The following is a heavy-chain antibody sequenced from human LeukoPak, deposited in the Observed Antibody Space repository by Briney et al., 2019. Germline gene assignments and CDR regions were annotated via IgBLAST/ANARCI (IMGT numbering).Heavy chain of an antibody. Sequence: SETLSLTCTVSGYSISSGYYWSWIRQPAGKGLEWIGRIYTSGSTNYNPSLKSRVTMSVDTSKNQFSLKLSSVTAADTAVYYCARETGYSSGWPPNRWFDPWGQGTLVTVSS. CDR1: GYSISSGYY. J-gene: IGHJ5*02. CDR3: ARETGYSSGWPPNRWFDP. CDR2: IYTSGST. D-gene: IGHD6-19*01. V-gene: IGHV4-4*07.